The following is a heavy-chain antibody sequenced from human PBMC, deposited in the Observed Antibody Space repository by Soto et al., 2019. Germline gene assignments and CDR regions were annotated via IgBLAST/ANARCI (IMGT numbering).Heavy chain of an antibody. V-gene: IGHV4-59*08. J-gene: IGHJ5*02. Sequence: SETLSLTYTVSGGSISSYYWSWIRQPPGKGLEWIGYIYYSGSTNYNPSLKSRVTISVDTSKNQFSLKLSSVTAADTAVYYCARHDHSIVATAWGQGTLVTVSS. D-gene: IGHD5-12*01. CDR2: IYYSGST. CDR1: GGSISSYY. CDR3: ARHDHSIVATA.